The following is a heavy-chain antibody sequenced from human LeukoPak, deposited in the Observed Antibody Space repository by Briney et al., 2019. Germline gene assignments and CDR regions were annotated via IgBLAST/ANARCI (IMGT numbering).Heavy chain of an antibody. CDR2: IYYSGST. CDR3: ARGFYGVGNAGVFDL. CDR1: GGSISSYS. Sequence: SETLSLTCTVSGGSISSYSWSWIRQPPGKGLEWVGYIYYSGSTNYNPSPKSRGTISVEASKNQFSLKLSTGPTADAAAFYFARGFYGVGNAGVFDLWSQGTMVAVSS. D-gene: IGHD4-17*01. J-gene: IGHJ3*01. V-gene: IGHV4-59*01.